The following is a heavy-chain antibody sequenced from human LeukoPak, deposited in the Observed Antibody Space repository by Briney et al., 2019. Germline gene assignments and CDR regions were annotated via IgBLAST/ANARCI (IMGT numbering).Heavy chain of an antibody. CDR1: GGSISSYY. D-gene: IGHD6-13*01. J-gene: IGHJ4*02. CDR3: ARQERYSSSWYYFDY. Sequence: SETLSLTCTVSGGSISSYYWSWIRQPPGKGLEWIGYIYYSGSTNYNPSLKSRVTISVDTSKNQFSLKLSSVTAADTAVYYCARQERYSSSWYYFDYWGQGTLDTVSS. V-gene: IGHV4-59*01. CDR2: IYYSGST.